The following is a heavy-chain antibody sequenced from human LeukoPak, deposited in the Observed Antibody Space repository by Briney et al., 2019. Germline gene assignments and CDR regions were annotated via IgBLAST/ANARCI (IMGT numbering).Heavy chain of an antibody. CDR2: IYYSGST. CDR3: ARIYRPEYYYDSSGYYDY. V-gene: IGHV4-39*01. CDR1: GGSLSSSSYY. J-gene: IGHJ4*02. Sequence: PSETLSLTCTVSGGSLSSSSYYWGWFRQPPGRGLEWIGSIYYSGSTYYNPSLKSRATISVDTSKNQFSLKLSSVTAADTAVYYCARIYRPEYYYDSSGYYDYWGQGTLVTVSS. D-gene: IGHD3-22*01.